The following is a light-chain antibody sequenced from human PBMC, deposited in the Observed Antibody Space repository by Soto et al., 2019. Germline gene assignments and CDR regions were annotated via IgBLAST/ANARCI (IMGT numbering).Light chain of an antibody. CDR3: QHYNNWPFT. CDR1: QSVSSN. V-gene: IGKV3-15*01. CDR2: AAS. Sequence: EIVMTQSPATLSVSPGEKATLSCRASQSVSSNLAWYQQKPGQAPTLLIYAASARATGIPVRFSGSRSGTEFTLTISSLQSEDFAVYYGQHYNNWPFTFGQGTKLEIK. J-gene: IGKJ2*01.